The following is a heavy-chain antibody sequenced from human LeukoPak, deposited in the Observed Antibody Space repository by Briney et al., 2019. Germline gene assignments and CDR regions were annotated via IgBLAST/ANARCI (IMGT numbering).Heavy chain of an antibody. V-gene: IGHV5-51*01. CDR3: ARASPTGYSSSWYDY. CDR2: IYPGDSDA. Sequence: GESLKISCKGSGYSFTSYWIGWVRQMPGKGLEWMGIIYPGDSDARYSPSFQGQVTISADKSISTAYLQWSSLKASDTAMYYCARASPTGYSSSWYDYWGQGTLVTVSS. CDR1: GYSFTSYW. J-gene: IGHJ4*02. D-gene: IGHD6-13*01.